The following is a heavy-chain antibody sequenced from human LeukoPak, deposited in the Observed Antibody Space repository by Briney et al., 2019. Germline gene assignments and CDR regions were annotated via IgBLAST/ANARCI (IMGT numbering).Heavy chain of an antibody. CDR2: IVPLSGTA. CDR1: GGTLNSYA. Sequence: PVKSSCKVSGGTLNSYAISCVRQAPGQRLESMGGIVPLSGTAYYAQKFQGRLTITADESTSTAYRELSSLTSEDTAVYYCEGVPPNPWGQGNLVTVSS. V-gene: IGHV1-69*13. CDR3: EGVPPNP. J-gene: IGHJ5*02.